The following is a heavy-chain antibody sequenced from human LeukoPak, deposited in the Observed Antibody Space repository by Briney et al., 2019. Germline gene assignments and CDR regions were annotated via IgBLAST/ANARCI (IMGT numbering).Heavy chain of an antibody. D-gene: IGHD3-10*01. V-gene: IGHV3-13*01. CDR3: ARMAYGSGSWDL. Sequence: GGSLRLSCAASGFTFSSYDMHWVRQATGKGLEWVSAIGTAGDTYYPGSAKGRFTISRENAKNSLYLQMNSLRAGDTAVYYCARMAYGSGSWDLWGQGTLVTVSS. J-gene: IGHJ5*02. CDR2: IGTAGDT. CDR1: GFTFSSYD.